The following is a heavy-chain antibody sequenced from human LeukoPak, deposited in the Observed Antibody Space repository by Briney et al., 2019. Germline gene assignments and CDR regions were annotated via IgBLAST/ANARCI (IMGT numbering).Heavy chain of an antibody. CDR2: INSDGSST. V-gene: IGHV3-74*01. Sequence: PGGSLRLSCAASGFTFSNYWMHWVRQAPGKGLVWVSLINSDGSSTIYADSVKGRFTISRDNAKNTLYLQTNSLRAEDTAVYYCARGLTIFGVVNDAFDIWGQGTMVTVSS. J-gene: IGHJ3*02. CDR3: ARGLTIFGVVNDAFDI. D-gene: IGHD3-3*01. CDR1: GFTFSNYW.